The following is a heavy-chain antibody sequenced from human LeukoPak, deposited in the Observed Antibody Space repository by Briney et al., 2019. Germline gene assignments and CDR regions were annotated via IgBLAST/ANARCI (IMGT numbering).Heavy chain of an antibody. D-gene: IGHD3-3*01. J-gene: IGHJ4*02. Sequence: GGSLRLSCAGSGFTFSSYSMNWVRQAPGKGLEWVSSISSSSSYIYYADSVKGRFTISRDNAKNSLYLQMNSLRAEDTAVYYCAREQDFWSGNTRWGQGTLVTVSS. CDR3: AREQDFWSGNTR. V-gene: IGHV3-21*01. CDR1: GFTFSSYS. CDR2: ISSSSSYI.